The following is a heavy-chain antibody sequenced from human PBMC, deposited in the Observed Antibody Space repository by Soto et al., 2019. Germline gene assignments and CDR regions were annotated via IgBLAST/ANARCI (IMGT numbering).Heavy chain of an antibody. CDR1: GFTFSSYA. J-gene: IGHJ3*02. CDR3: AKDPSYDFWSGYYPYAFDT. Sequence: GGSLRLSCAASGFTFSSYAMSWVRQAPGKGLEWVSAISGSGGSTYYADSVKGRFTISRDNSKNTLYLQMNSLRAEDTAVYYCAKDPSYDFWSGYYPYAFDTWGQGTMVTVS. D-gene: IGHD3-3*01. V-gene: IGHV3-23*01. CDR2: ISGSGGST.